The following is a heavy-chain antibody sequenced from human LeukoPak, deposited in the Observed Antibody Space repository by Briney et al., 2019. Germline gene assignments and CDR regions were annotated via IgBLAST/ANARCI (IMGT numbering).Heavy chain of an antibody. D-gene: IGHD3-3*01. V-gene: IGHV3-30-3*01. CDR1: GFTFSSYA. CDR2: ISYDGSNK. CDR3: ARDGNTIFGVPPRYYCYYYGMDV. J-gene: IGHJ6*02. Sequence: GGSLRFSCAASGFTFSSYAMHWVRQAPGKGLEWVAVISYDGSNKYYADSVKGRFTISRDNSKNTLYLQMNSLRAEDTAVYYCARDGNTIFGVPPRYYCYYYGMDVWGQGTTVTVSS.